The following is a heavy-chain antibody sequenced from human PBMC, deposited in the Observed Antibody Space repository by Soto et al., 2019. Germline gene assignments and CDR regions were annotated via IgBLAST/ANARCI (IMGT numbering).Heavy chain of an antibody. Sequence: ASVKVSCKASGYTFTSYYMHWVRQAPGQGLEWMGIINPSGGSTSYAQKFQGRVTMTRDTSTSTVYMELSSLRSEDTAVYYCARPLYSYGPPNYYNYYGMDVWGQGTTVTVAS. CDR2: INPSGGST. D-gene: IGHD5-18*01. J-gene: IGHJ6*02. CDR1: GYTFTSYY. V-gene: IGHV1-46*03. CDR3: ARPLYSYGPPNYYNYYGMDV.